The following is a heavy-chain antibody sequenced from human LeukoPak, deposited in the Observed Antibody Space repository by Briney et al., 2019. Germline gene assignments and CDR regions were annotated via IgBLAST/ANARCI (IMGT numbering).Heavy chain of an antibody. CDR2: ISSSGSTI. Sequence: QPGGSLRRSCAASGFTFSSYEMNWVRQAPGKGLEWVSYISSSGSTIYYADSVKGRFTISRDNAKNSLYLQMNSLRAEDTAVYYCARAHPYCSGGSCYNQNRYYYYYYMDVWGKGTTVTVSS. CDR1: GFTFSSYE. D-gene: IGHD2-15*01. V-gene: IGHV3-48*03. J-gene: IGHJ6*03. CDR3: ARAHPYCSGGSCYNQNRYYYYYYMDV.